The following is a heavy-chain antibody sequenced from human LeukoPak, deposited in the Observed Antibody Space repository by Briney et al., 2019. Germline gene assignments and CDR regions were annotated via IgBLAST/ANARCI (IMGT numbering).Heavy chain of an antibody. CDR1: GDSISGGRGACY. CDR2: ISFSGST. J-gene: IGHJ5*02. Sequence: SETLSLTCTVSGDSISGGRGACYWSWIRQRPDKGLEWIGYISFSGSTLYNPSLESRLTISIDTSKNQFSLNLRSVTAADTAIYYCARAPRGYSGYDFSYWFDPWGQGTLVTVSS. CDR3: ARAPRGYSGYDFSYWFDP. V-gene: IGHV4-31*03. D-gene: IGHD5-12*01.